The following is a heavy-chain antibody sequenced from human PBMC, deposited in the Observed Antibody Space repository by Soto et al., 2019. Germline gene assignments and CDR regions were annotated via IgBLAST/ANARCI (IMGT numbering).Heavy chain of an antibody. V-gene: IGHV3-30*18. CDR2: ISYDGSNK. D-gene: IGHD3-9*01. J-gene: IGHJ4*02. Sequence: WGSLRLSCAASVFTFISYGTYSRRQSACKWLEGVAVISYDGSNKYYADSVQGRFPISRDNSKNTLYLQMNSLRAGDTAVYYCAKDFFRGYDILTSYYKPVSVVVCGQGPLVNLS. CDR3: AKDFFRGYDILTSYYKPVSVVV. CDR1: VFTFISYG.